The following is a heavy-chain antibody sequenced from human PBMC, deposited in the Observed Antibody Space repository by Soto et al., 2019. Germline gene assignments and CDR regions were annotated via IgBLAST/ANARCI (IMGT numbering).Heavy chain of an antibody. Sequence: GGSLRLSCAASGFTFSSYAMNWVRQAPGKGLEWVSAISGSGGSTYYADSVKGRFTISRDNSKNTLYLQMNSLRAEDTAVYYCAKARLDYYYYGMDVWGQGTTVTVSS. V-gene: IGHV3-23*01. CDR2: ISGSGGST. D-gene: IGHD2-2*03. CDR1: GFTFSSYA. J-gene: IGHJ6*02. CDR3: AKARLDYYYYGMDV.